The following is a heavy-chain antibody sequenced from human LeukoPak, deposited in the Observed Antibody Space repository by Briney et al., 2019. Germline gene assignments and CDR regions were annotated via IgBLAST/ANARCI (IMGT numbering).Heavy chain of an antibody. Sequence: GGSLRLSCAASGFIFSDHWMHWVRQAPGKGLVWLSRINNDGSSTIYADSVKGRFTFSRDNAENTLFLEMNSLRVEDTAVYYCTRDLKTWGQGTLVTVSS. CDR1: GFIFSDHW. J-gene: IGHJ5*02. CDR3: TRDLKT. CDR2: INNDGSST. V-gene: IGHV3-74*01.